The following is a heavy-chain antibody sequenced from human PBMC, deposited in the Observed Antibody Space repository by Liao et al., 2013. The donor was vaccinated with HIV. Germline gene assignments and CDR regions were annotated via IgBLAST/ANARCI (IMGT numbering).Heavy chain of an antibody. CDR2: INHSGST. CDR1: GGSFSGYY. V-gene: IGHV4-34*01. J-gene: IGHJ5*02. Sequence: QVQLQQWGAGLLKPSETLSLTCAVYGGSFSGYYWSWIRQPPGKGLEWIGEINHSGSTNYNPSLKSRVSISADTSSNHVSLKLSSVTAADTAVYYCARSMLLRPNWFDPWGQGTLVTVSS. CDR3: ARSMLLRPNWFDP. D-gene: IGHD2-15*01.